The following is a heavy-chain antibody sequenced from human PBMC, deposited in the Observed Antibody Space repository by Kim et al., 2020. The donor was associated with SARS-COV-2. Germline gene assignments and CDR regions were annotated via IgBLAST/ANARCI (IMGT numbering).Heavy chain of an antibody. D-gene: IGHD3-22*01. CDR2: IISNSSTI. V-gene: IGHV3-48*04. CDR1: GFTFSSYS. Sequence: GGSLRLSCAASGFTFSSYSINWVRQAPGKGLEWVAYIISNSSTIYYADSVKGRFTISRDNAKNSLYLQMNSLRAEDTAVYYCARDRDYYDSSGPNYFDY. J-gene: IGHJ4*01. CDR3: ARDRDYYDSSGPNYFDY.